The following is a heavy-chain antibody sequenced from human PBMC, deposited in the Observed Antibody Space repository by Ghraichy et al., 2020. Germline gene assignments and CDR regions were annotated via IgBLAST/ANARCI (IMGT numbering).Heavy chain of an antibody. CDR2: INWNGRST. CDR3: SKAHFSGSGSFPSGS. J-gene: IGHJ5*02. V-gene: IGHV3-9*01. Sequence: GGSLRLSCAASGFSFGDYAMYWVRQVPGQGLEWVSGINWNGRSTGYADSVKGRFTISRDNAKNSLFLQMNSLRLEDTAFYYCSKAHFSGSGSFPSGSWGQGALVIVSS. D-gene: IGHD3-10*01. CDR1: GFSFGDYA.